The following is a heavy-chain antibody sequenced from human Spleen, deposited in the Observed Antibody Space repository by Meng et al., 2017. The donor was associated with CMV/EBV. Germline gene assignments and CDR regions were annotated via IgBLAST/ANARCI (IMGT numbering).Heavy chain of an antibody. Sequence: SCEASGFTFIDYYIQWVRQAPGQGLEWMGWIDLNSGGSNSAQKFQDRITMTRDTSISTAYMELKSLRSDDAAVYYCARSFYADYGDYWGRGTLVTVSS. D-gene: IGHD4-17*01. CDR2: IDLNSGGS. V-gene: IGHV1-2*02. J-gene: IGHJ4*02. CDR3: ARSFYADYGDY. CDR1: GFTFIDYY.